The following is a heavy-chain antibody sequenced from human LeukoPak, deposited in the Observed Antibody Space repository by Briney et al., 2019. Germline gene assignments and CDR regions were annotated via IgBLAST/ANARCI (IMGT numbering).Heavy chain of an antibody. V-gene: IGHV3-11*06. D-gene: IGHD5-18*01. J-gene: IGHJ4*02. Sequence: PGGSLRLSCAASGFIFSDYYMSWIRQAPRKGLEWVSYISSGSSYTNYADSVKGRFTISGDNAKNSVYLQMNSLRAEDTAVYFCARDRVDTAMGTNFDYWGQGTLVTVSS. CDR2: ISSGSSYT. CDR1: GFIFSDYY. CDR3: ARDRVDTAMGTNFDY.